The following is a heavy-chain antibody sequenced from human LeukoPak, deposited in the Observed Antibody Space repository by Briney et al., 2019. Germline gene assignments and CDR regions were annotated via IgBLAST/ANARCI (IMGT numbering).Heavy chain of an antibody. V-gene: IGHV3-7*03. J-gene: IGHJ4*02. D-gene: IGHD2-15*01. CDR2: IKQDGSEK. CDR1: GFTFSTYW. Sequence: GGSLRLSCAASGFTFSTYWMSWVRQAPGKGLEWVGNIKQDGSEKYYVDSVKGRFTISRDNAKDSLYLQMNSLRAEDTALYYCARVHRYCSGGSCYLYFDYWGQGTLVTVSS. CDR3: ARVHRYCSGGSCYLYFDY.